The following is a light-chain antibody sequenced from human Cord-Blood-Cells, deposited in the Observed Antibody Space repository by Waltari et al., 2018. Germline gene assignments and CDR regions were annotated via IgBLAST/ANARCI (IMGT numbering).Light chain of an antibody. J-gene: IGLJ3*02. CDR3: CSYAGSSTLV. CDR2: EVS. Sequence: QSALTQPASVSGSPGQSITISCTGTSSDVGSYNLVSWYQQHPGKAPKLMIYEVSKRSSGVSNRFSRSKSGNTASLTSSGLQAEDEADYYCCSYAGSSTLVFGGGTKLTVL. CDR1: SSDVGSYNL. V-gene: IGLV2-23*02.